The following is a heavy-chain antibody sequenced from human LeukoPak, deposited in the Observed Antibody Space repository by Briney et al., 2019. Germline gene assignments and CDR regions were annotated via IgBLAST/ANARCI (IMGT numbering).Heavy chain of an antibody. J-gene: IGHJ5*02. D-gene: IGHD3-3*01. V-gene: IGHV4-61*02. CDR3: ARDRLENYDFWSGPRGSRNWFDP. Sequence: SETLSLTCAVSGYSISSGYYWGWIRQPAGKGLEWIGRIYTSGSTNYNPSLKSRVTISVDTSKNQFSLKLSSVTAADTAVYYCARDRLENYDFWSGPRGSRNWFDPWGQGTLVTVSS. CDR2: IYTSGST. CDR1: GYSISSGYY.